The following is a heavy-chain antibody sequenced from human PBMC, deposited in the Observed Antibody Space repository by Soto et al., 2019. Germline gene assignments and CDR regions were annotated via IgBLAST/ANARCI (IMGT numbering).Heavy chain of an antibody. CDR3: ARTLVMGADFYYHYGMDV. V-gene: IGHV1-46*01. J-gene: IGHJ6*02. CDR2: INPSGGST. CDR1: GYTFTSYY. Sequence: ASVKVSFKASGYTFTSYYMHWVRQAPGQGLEWMGIINPSGGSTSYAQKFQGRVTMTRDTSTSTVYMELSSLRSEDTAVYYCARTLVMGADFYYHYGMDVWGQGTTVTVSS. D-gene: IGHD1-26*01.